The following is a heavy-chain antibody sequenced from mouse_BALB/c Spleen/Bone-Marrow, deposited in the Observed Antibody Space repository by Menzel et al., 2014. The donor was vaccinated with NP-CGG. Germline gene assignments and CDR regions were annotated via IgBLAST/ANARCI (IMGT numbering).Heavy chain of an antibody. V-gene: IGHV1-22*01. Sequence: VQLQQSGPELVKPGASVKISCKTSGYTFTDYTMHWVRQSHGKSLEWIGSINPNNGGSSCNQKFKAKATLTIDKSSSTPYMELRSLTSEDSAVYYCARAVHLDYWGQGTTLTVSS. CDR1: GYTFTDYT. CDR2: INPNNGGS. CDR3: ARAVHLDY. J-gene: IGHJ2*01.